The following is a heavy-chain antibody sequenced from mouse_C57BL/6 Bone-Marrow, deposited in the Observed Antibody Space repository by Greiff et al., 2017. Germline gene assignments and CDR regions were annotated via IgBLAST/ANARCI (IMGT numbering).Heavy chain of an antibody. Sequence: QVQLQQPGAELVKPGASVKLSCKASGYTFTSYWMQWVKQRPGQGLEWIGEIDPSDSYTNYNQKFKGKATLTVDTSSSTAYMQLSSLTSEDTAVYYCTTIYGYEDYFDYWGQGTTLTVSS. CDR1: GYTFTSYW. D-gene: IGHD2-2*01. CDR3: TTIYGYEDYFDY. CDR2: IDPSDSYT. J-gene: IGHJ2*01. V-gene: IGHV1-50*01.